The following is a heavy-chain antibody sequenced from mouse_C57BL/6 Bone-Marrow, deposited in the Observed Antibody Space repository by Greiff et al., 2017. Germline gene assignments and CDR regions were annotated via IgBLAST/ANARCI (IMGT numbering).Heavy chain of an antibody. CDR2: IDPSDSYT. J-gene: IGHJ4*01. V-gene: IGHV1-50*01. D-gene: IGHD1-1*01. Sequence: QVQLQQPGAELVKPGASVKLSCKASGYTFTSYWMQWVKQRPGQVLEWIGEIDPSDSYTNYNQKFKGKATLTVDTSSSTAYMQLSSLTSEDSAVYCCAREDITTVVADYYAMDYWGQGTSVTVSS. CDR3: AREDITTVVADYYAMDY. CDR1: GYTFTSYW.